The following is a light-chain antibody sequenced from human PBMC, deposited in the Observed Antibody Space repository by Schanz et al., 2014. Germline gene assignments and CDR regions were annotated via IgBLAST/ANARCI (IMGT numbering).Light chain of an antibody. V-gene: IGLV2-8*01. CDR1: GSDVGGYNY. CDR3: SSYAGSNNFVWV. J-gene: IGLJ3*02. CDR2: EVS. Sequence: QSALTQPPSASGSPGQSVTISCTGTGSDVGGYNYVSWYQQHPGKAPKLMIYEVSKRPSGVPDRFSGSKSGNTASLTVSGLQAEDEADYYCSSYAGSNNFVWVFGGGTKLTVL.